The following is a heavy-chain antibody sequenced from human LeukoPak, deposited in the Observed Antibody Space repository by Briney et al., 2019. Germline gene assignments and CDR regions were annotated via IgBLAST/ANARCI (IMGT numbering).Heavy chain of an antibody. D-gene: IGHD2-15*01. V-gene: IGHV3-21*01. CDR2: ISSSSSYI. CDR1: GFTFSSYW. Sequence: GGSLRLSCAASGFTFSSYWMNWVRQAPGKGLEWVSSISSSSSYIYYADSVKGRFTISRDNAKNSLYLQMNSLRAEDTAVYYCARSCCSGGSCYRRTNSLGWFDPWGQGTLVTVSS. J-gene: IGHJ5*02. CDR3: ARSCCSGGSCYRRTNSLGWFDP.